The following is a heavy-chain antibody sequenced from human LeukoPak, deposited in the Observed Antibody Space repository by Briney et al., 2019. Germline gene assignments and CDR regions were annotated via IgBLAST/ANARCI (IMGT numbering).Heavy chain of an antibody. D-gene: IGHD6-25*01. CDR1: GGSISPYY. CDR2: IFYTGIT. CDR3: ARADTLAAIYFDF. V-gene: IGHV4-59*01. Sequence: PSETLSLTCSVSGGSISPYYWSWIRQPPGKGLEWIGYIFYTGITTYNPSLKSRVSISLDSPKNQFFLRLTSVTAADTAMYYCARADTLAAIYFDFWGQGRLVTVSS. J-gene: IGHJ4*02.